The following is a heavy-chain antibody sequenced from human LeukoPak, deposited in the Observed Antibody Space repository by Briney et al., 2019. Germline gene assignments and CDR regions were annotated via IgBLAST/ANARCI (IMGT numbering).Heavy chain of an antibody. V-gene: IGHV3-23*01. CDR1: GFTFSSYA. CDR2: ISGSGGST. J-gene: IGHJ6*02. CDR3: ARDLNDYGDYIQTFWGMDV. D-gene: IGHD4-17*01. Sequence: PGGSLRLSCAASGFTFSSYAMSWVRQAPGKGLEWVSAISGSGGSTYYADSVKGRFTISRDNSKNTLYLQMNSLRAEDTAVYYCARDLNDYGDYIQTFWGMDVWGQGTTVTVSS.